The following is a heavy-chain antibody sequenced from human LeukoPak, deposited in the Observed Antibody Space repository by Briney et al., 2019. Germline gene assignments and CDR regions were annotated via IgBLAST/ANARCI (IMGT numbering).Heavy chain of an antibody. CDR2: IYHSGNT. J-gene: IGHJ4*02. CDR3: ARDLGRGSFDY. CDR1: GYSISSGYY. D-gene: IGHD1-26*01. Sequence: PSETLSLTCTVSGYSISSGYYWGWIRQPPGKGLEWIGNIYHSGNTYYNPSLTSRLSISVDTSKNQFSLKLSSVNAADTAVYFCARDLGRGSFDYWGQGTLVTVSS. V-gene: IGHV4-38-2*02.